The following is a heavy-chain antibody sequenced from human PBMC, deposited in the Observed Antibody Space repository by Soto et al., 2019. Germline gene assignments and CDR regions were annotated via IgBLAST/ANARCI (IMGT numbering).Heavy chain of an antibody. Sequence: GGSLRLSCAASAFTSSSYTMTWVRQASGKGLEWVSAITGSGTNTYYADSVKGRFTISTDKSTNTLYLQMSSLRAEDTAIYYCAKDDPGDFYSYYGLDVWGQGTTVTVSS. CDR3: AKDDPGDFYSYYGLDV. CDR2: ITGSGTNT. D-gene: IGHD2-21*02. J-gene: IGHJ6*02. V-gene: IGHV3-23*01. CDR1: AFTSSSYT.